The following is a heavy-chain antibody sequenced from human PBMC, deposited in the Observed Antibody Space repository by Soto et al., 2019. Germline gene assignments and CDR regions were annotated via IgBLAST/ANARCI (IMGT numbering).Heavy chain of an antibody. Sequence: GGSLRLSCAASGFTFSSYGMHWVRQAPGKGLEWVAVIWYDGSNKYYADSVKGRFTISRDNSKNTLYLQMNSLRAEDTAVYYCAREAVGATIDYWGQGTLVTVSS. CDR2: IWYDGSNK. CDR1: GFTFSSYG. D-gene: IGHD1-26*01. CDR3: AREAVGATIDY. J-gene: IGHJ4*02. V-gene: IGHV3-33*01.